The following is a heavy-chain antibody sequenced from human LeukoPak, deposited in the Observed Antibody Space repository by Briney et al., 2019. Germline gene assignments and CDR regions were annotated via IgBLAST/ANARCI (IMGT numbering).Heavy chain of an antibody. CDR3: ARATTGTYNWFDP. J-gene: IGHJ5*02. CDR2: IYYSGST. V-gene: IGHV4-59*01. D-gene: IGHD1-1*01. CDR1: GGSISSYY. Sequence: SETLSLTCIVSGGSISSYYWSWIRQPPGKGLEWIGYIYYSGSTNYNPSLMSRVTISVDTSKNQFSLRLSFVTAADTAVYYCARATTGTYNWFDPWGQGTLVTVSS.